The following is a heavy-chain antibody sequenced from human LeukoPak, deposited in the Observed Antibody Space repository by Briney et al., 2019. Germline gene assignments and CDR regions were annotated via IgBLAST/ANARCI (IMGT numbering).Heavy chain of an antibody. D-gene: IGHD3-10*01. J-gene: IGHJ4*02. CDR3: ARDQYYYGSGSYTY. CDR2: IKQDGREK. V-gene: IGHV3-7*01. CDR1: GFTFNNYW. Sequence: PGGSLRLSCSASGFTFNNYWMSWVRQTPGKGLESVAYIKQDGREKYYVDSVKGRFTISRDNTKNSLYLQMNSLRAEGTAIYFCARDQYYYGSGSYTYWGQGTLVTVSS.